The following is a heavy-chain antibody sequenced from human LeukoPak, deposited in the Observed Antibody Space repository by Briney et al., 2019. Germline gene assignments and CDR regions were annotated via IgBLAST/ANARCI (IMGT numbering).Heavy chain of an antibody. D-gene: IGHD4-23*01. J-gene: IGHJ4*02. CDR1: GFTFSSYS. CDR3: ARGGYGGNEGGGPLDY. Sequence: YPGGSLRLSCAASGFTFSSYSMNWVRQAPGKGLEWVSYISSSSSTIYYADSVKGRFTISRDNAKNSLYLQMNSLRAEDTAVYYCARGGYGGNEGGGPLDYWGQGTLVTVSS. V-gene: IGHV3-48*01. CDR2: ISSSSSTI.